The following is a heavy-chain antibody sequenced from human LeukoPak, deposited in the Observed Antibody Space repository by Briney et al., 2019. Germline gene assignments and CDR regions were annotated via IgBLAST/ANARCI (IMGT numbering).Heavy chain of an antibody. CDR2: IYYSGIT. CDR3: ARGSTSVTTSPHY. V-gene: IGHV4-59*08. D-gene: IGHD4-17*01. CDR1: GGSISSYY. Sequence: SETQSLTCTVSGGSISSYYWSWIRQPPGKGLEWIGYIYYSGITNYNPSLKSRVTISVDTSKNQFSLKLSSVTAADTAVYYCARGSTSVTTSPHYWGQGTLVTVSS. J-gene: IGHJ4*02.